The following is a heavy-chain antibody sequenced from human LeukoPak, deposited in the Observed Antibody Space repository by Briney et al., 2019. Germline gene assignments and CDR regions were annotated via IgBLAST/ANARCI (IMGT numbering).Heavy chain of an antibody. CDR1: GGSMSSYY. J-gene: IGHJ6*02. CDR3: ARHPTNCGGDCYSSYYYYGMDV. V-gene: IGHV4-59*08. Sequence: SETLSLTCTVSGGSMSSYYWSWIRRPPGKGLEWLGYIYYSGSTNYNPSLKSRVTISVDTSKKQFSLKLSSVTAADTAVYYCARHPTNCGGDCYSSYYYYGMDVWGQGTTVTVSS. CDR2: IYYSGST. D-gene: IGHD2-21*02.